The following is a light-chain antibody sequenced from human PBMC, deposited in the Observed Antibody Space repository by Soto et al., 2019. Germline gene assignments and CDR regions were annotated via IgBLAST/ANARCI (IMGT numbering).Light chain of an antibody. CDR2: GVT. J-gene: IGLJ3*02. V-gene: IGLV2-8*01. CDR3: SSFAAYYFLV. CDR1: GSDIGAYNY. Sequence: QSALTQPASVSGSPGQSVTISCTGTGSDIGAYNYVSWYQLHPGKAPKLIIHGVTHRPSGVSARFSASKSAYTASLTISGLQAEDEAEYYCSSFAAYYFLVFGAGTKLTVL.